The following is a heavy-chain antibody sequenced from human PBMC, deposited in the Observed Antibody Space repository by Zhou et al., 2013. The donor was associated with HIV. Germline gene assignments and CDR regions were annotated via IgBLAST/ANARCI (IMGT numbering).Heavy chain of an antibody. CDR3: ARSGCSSTSCYADAFDI. Sequence: QVQLVQSGAEVKKPGASVKVSCKASGYTFTGYYMHWVRQAPGQGLEWMGWINPNSGGTNYAQKFQGRVTMTRDTSISTAYMELSRLRSDDTAVYYCARSGCSSTSCYADAFDIWGQGTMVTVSS. J-gene: IGHJ3*02. CDR1: GYTFTGYY. D-gene: IGHD2-2*01. CDR2: INPNSGGT. V-gene: IGHV1-2*02.